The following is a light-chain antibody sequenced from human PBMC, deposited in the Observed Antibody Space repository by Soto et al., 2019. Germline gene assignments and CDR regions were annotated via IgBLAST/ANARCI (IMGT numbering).Light chain of an antibody. CDR3: QQLNSYPNT. J-gene: IGKJ5*01. V-gene: IGKV1-9*01. CDR2: AAS. Sequence: DSQLTQAPSFLSESVGDRVTITCRASQGISSYLAWYQQKPGKAPKLLIYAASTLQSGVPSRFSGSGSGTEFTLTISSLQPEDFATYYCQQLNSYPNTFGQGTRLEIK. CDR1: QGISSY.